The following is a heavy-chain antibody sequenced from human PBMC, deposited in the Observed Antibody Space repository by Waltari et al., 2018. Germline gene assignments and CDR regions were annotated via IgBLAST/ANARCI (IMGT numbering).Heavy chain of an antibody. CDR2: IKHSGIT. CDR3: ARRRIGAAVGDTFDI. D-gene: IGHD6-13*01. Sequence: QVQLQLWGAGLLKPSETLSLKCAVYGGSFRAYYWSWIRQPPGKALEWIGEIKHSGITNYNPSLKSRVTISVDTSKNLFSLNLKSVIAADTAVYYCARRRIGAAVGDTFDIWGQGTMVTVSS. J-gene: IGHJ3*02. CDR1: GGSFRAYY. V-gene: IGHV4-34*01.